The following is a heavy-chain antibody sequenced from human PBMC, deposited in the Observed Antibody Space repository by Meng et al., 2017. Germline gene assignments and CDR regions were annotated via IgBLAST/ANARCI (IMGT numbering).Heavy chain of an antibody. CDR2: IYHSGST. CDR1: GYSISSGYY. Sequence: GSLRLSCTVSGYSISSGYYWGWIRQPPGKGLEWIGSIYHSGSTYYNPSLKSRVTISVDTSKNQFSLKLSSVTAADTAVYYCARSVVTSHSRCYGMDVWGQGTTVTVSS. V-gene: IGHV4-38-2*02. J-gene: IGHJ6*02. CDR3: ARSVVTSHSRCYGMDV. D-gene: IGHD2-21*02.